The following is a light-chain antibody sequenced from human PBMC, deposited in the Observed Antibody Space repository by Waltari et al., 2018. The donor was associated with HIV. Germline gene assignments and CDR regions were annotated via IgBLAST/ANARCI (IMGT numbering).Light chain of an antibody. CDR1: QSVSSTY. J-gene: IGKJ1*01. V-gene: IGKV3-20*01. CDR2: GAS. Sequence: EIVLTQSPGTLSLSPGDRATLSCRASQSVSSTYLAWYQQKPGQAPRILIYGASSRATGIPDRFSGSGSGTDFTLTVSRLEPEDFAVYYCQQYGSSPQTFGQGTKVEIK. CDR3: QQYGSSPQT.